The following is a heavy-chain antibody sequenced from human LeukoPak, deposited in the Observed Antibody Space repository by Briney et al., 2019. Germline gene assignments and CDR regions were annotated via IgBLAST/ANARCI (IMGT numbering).Heavy chain of an antibody. V-gene: IGHV3-23*01. D-gene: IGHD3-3*01. J-gene: IGHJ4*02. Sequence: GGSLRLSCAASGFTFSSYAMSWVRQAPGKGLEWVSGISGSGGSTYYADSVKGRFTISRDNSKNTLYLQMNSLRAEDTAVYYCAKTRGISISGVVPLCDYWGQGTLVTVSS. CDR3: AKTRGISISGVVPLCDY. CDR1: GFTFSSYA. CDR2: ISGSGGST.